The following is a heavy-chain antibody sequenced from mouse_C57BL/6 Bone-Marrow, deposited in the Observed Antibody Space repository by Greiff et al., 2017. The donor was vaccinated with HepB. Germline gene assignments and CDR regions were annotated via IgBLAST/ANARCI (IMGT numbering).Heavy chain of an antibody. CDR1: GYTFTSYG. CDR2: IYPRSGNT. D-gene: IGHD1-1*01. J-gene: IGHJ4*01. V-gene: IGHV1-81*01. Sequence: VQLQQSGAELARPGASVKLSCKASGYTFTSYGISWVKQRTGQGLEWIGEIYPRSGNTYYNEKFKGKATLTADKSSSTAYMELRSLTSEDSAVHFCARDPYYYGSDYAMDYWGQGTSVTVSS. CDR3: ARDPYYYGSDYAMDY.